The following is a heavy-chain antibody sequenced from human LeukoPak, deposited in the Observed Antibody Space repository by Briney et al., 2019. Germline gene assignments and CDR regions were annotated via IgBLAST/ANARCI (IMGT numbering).Heavy chain of an antibody. CDR2: IGRDGGYT. J-gene: IGHJ5*02. CDR3: AKDTDSGYYH. V-gene: IGHV3-11*05. D-gene: IGHD3-22*01. Sequence: GGSLRLSCAASGFIFSDYYLNWFRQAPGKGLEWVSRIGRDGGYTKYADSVKGRFTISRDNAKNTLYLQMNSLRAEDTAVYYCAKDTDSGYYHWGQGTLVTVSS. CDR1: GFIFSDYY.